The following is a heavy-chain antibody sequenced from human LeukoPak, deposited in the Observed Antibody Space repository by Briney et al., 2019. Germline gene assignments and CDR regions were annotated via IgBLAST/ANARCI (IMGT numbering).Heavy chain of an antibody. CDR3: TSPRREYKYGYHYYGMDV. CDR1: GFTFYNAW. D-gene: IGHD5-18*01. CDR2: IKSKTDGETK. J-gene: IGHJ6*02. Sequence: GGSLRISCAASGFTFYNAWMIWVRQAAGKRLEWVGRIKSKTDGETKDSAAPEKGRFIILRDDSKSTLYLQMNSLKTEDTAVYYCTSPRREYKYGYHYYGMDVWGQGTTVTVSS. V-gene: IGHV3-15*01.